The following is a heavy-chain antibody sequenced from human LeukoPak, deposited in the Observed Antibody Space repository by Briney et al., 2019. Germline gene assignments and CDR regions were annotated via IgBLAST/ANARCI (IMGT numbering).Heavy chain of an antibody. CDR1: GYTFTGYY. Sequence: RASVKVSCKASGYTFTGYYMHWVRQAPGQGLEWMGWINPNSGGTNYAQKFQGWVTMTRDTSIGTAYMELSRLRSDDTAVYYCARGGLRGSLSRYCSSTSCLTDIWGQGTMVTVSS. D-gene: IGHD2-2*01. CDR2: INPNSGGT. J-gene: IGHJ3*02. CDR3: ARGGLRGSLSRYCSSTSCLTDI. V-gene: IGHV1-2*04.